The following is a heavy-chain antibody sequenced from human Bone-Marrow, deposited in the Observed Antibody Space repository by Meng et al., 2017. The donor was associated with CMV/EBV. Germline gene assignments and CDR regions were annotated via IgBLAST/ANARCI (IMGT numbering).Heavy chain of an antibody. V-gene: IGHV3-53*05. J-gene: IGHJ3*02. CDR1: GFTVSSNY. D-gene: IGHD2-2*01. CDR2: IYSGGST. Sequence: GESLKISCAASGFTVSSNYMSWVRQAPGKGLEWVSVIYSGGSTYYADSVKGRFTISRDNSKNTLDLQMNSLRDEDTAVYYCASHIVVPAAFPLFDIWGQGTMVTVSS. CDR3: ASHIVVPAAFPLFDI.